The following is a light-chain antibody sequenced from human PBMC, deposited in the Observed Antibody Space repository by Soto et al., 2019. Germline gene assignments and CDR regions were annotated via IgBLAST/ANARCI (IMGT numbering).Light chain of an antibody. CDR3: SSYAGSNNLRM. CDR1: SSDVGGYDY. CDR2: EVN. Sequence: QSVLTQPPSASGSPGQSVTISCAGTSSDVGGYDYVSWYQQHPGKAPKLIIYEVNMRPSGVPDRFSGSKSANTASLTVSGLQAEDEADYYCSSYAGSNNLRMFGGGTKLTVL. J-gene: IGLJ3*02. V-gene: IGLV2-8*01.